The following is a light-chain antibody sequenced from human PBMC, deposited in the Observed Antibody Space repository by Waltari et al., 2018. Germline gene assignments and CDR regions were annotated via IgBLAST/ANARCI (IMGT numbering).Light chain of an antibody. CDR1: SSNIGTNS. CDR2: SDN. Sequence: QSVLTQPPSASGTPGQKVTISCSGSSSNIGTNSVNWYQPLPGTAPRLLIYSDNKRPSGVPARFSGSKSGTSASLASSGLQSDDEGDYYCGAWDDSLDGLVLFGGGTKLTVL. J-gene: IGLJ2*01. CDR3: GAWDDSLDGLVL. V-gene: IGLV1-44*01.